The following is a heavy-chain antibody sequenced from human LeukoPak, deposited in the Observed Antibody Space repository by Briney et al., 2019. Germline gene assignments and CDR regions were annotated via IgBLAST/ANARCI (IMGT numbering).Heavy chain of an antibody. CDR2: INHSGST. Sequence: SETLSLTCAVYGGSFSGYYWSWIRQPPGKGLEWIGEINHSGSTNYNPSLKSRVTISVDTSKNQFSLKLSSVTAADTAVYYCARGKGSSGYSRHYYFDYWGQGTLVTVSS. CDR3: ARGKGSSGYSRHYYFDY. D-gene: IGHD3-22*01. J-gene: IGHJ4*02. CDR1: GGSFSGYY. V-gene: IGHV4-34*01.